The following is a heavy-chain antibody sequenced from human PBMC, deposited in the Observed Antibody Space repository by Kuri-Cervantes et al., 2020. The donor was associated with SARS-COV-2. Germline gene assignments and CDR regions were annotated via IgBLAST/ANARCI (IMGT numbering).Heavy chain of an antibody. CDR2: IYYSGST. CDR1: GGSINSYF. CDR3: ASCDSSSWYYFDY. Sequence: SETLSLTCTVSGGSINSYFWSWIRQPPGKGLEWIGSIYYSGSTYYNPSLKSRVTISVDTSKNQFSLKLSSVTAADTAVYYCASCDSSSWYYFDYWGQGTLVTVSS. D-gene: IGHD6-13*01. V-gene: IGHV4-59*05. J-gene: IGHJ4*02.